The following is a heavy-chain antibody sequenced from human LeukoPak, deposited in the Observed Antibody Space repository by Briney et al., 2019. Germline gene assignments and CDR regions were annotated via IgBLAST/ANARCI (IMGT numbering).Heavy chain of an antibody. CDR1: GFTFSNAW. Sequence: GGSLRLSCAASGFTFSNAWMSWVRQAPGEGLEWVGRIKSKAEGETTNHAAPVKGRFTISRDDSKNTLYLQMNSLKTEGTAVYYCTTNFWSGYDYWGQGTLVTVSS. D-gene: IGHD3-3*01. CDR3: TTNFWSGYDY. V-gene: IGHV3-15*01. J-gene: IGHJ4*02. CDR2: IKSKAEGETT.